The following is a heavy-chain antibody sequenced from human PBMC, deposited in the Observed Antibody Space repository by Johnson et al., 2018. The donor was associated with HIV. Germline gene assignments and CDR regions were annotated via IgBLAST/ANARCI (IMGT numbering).Heavy chain of an antibody. Sequence: QVQLVESGGGVVQPGRSLRLSCAASGFTFSSYGMHWVRQAPGKGLEWVAVISYDGSNKYYADSVKGRFTISRDNAKNTLYLRMNSLRAEDTAVYYCARLEYSSVSPLLGAFDIWGQGTMVIVSS. CDR1: GFTFSSYG. J-gene: IGHJ3*02. D-gene: IGHD6-6*01. CDR3: ARLEYSSVSPLLGAFDI. CDR2: ISYDGSNK. V-gene: IGHV3-30*03.